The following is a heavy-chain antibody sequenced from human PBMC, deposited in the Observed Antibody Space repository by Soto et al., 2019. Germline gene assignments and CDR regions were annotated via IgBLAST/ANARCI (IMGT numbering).Heavy chain of an antibody. Sequence: GGSLRLSFVTSGFNYSRNTMNWVRQAPGKGLEWVASITSSGSYVYYADSVKGRFSASRDNAKNSLSLQMDSLRPDDTAIYFCVKDEGIEAMDVWGQGPRSPSP. D-gene: IGHD3-3*02. J-gene: IGHJ6*02. CDR3: VKDEGIEAMDV. CDR1: GFNYSRNT. CDR2: ITSSGSYV. V-gene: IGHV3-21*01.